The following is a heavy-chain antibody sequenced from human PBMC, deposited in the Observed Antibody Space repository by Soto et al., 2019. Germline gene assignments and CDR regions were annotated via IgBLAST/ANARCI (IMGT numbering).Heavy chain of an antibody. J-gene: IGHJ4*02. CDR2: IYWNDDK. V-gene: IGHV2-5*01. D-gene: IGHD6-13*01. CDR1: GFSLSTSGVG. CDR3: AHRRRVGEQQLVYFDY. Sequence: QITLKESGPTLVKPTQTLTLTCTFSGFSLSTSGVGVGWIXXPPGKALEWLALIYWNDDKRYSPSLKSRLTITKDTSKNQVVLTMTNMDPVDTATYYCAHRRRVGEQQLVYFDYWGQGTLVTVSS.